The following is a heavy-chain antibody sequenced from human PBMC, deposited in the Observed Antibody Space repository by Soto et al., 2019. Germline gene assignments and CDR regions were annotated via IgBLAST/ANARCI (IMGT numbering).Heavy chain of an antibody. Sequence: GGSLRLSCAASGFTFSTYAMTWVRQAPGKGLEWVSSISGTGGSTYYADSVKGRFTISRDNSKNTLYLQMNSLRAEDTAVYYCASDCSGGSCNWGQGTLVTVSS. CDR2: ISGTGGST. J-gene: IGHJ4*02. CDR1: GFTFSTYA. D-gene: IGHD2-15*01. V-gene: IGHV3-23*01. CDR3: ASDCSGGSCN.